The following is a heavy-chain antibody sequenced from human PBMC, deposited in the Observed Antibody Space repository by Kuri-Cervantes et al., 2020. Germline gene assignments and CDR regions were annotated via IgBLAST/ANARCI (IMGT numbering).Heavy chain of an antibody. CDR2: ISYDGSNK. V-gene: IGHV3-30*01. D-gene: IGHD2-8*02. CDR1: GFTFSSYA. CDR3: ARELGYCTGGVCP. J-gene: IGHJ5*02. Sequence: GESLKISCAASGFTFSSYAMHWVRQAPGKGLEWVAVISYDGSNKYYADSVKGRFTIPRDNSKNTLYLQMNSLTAEDTAVYYCARELGYCTGGVCPWGQGTLVTVSS.